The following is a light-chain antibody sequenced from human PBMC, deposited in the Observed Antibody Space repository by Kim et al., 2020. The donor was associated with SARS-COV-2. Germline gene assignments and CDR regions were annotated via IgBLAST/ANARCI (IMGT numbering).Light chain of an antibody. V-gene: IGLV2-8*01. CDR3: SSYIGNYKLV. J-gene: IGLJ1*01. CDR2: EVT. Sequence: GQSVTIAWTATSSDVGGYNYVSWYQQHPGKAPKLLIYEVTKGPSGVPDRFSGSKSGNTASLTVSGLQAEDEADYSCSSYIGNYKLVFGTGTKVTVL. CDR1: SSDVGGYNY.